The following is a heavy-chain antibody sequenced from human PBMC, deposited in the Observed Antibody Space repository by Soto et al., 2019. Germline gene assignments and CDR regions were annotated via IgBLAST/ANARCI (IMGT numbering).Heavy chain of an antibody. CDR3: ARKLEASVRHVEWFSYKWFDP. V-gene: IGHV4-34*01. D-gene: IGHD3-9*01. Sequence: SETLSLTCDVHGDSLSGYAWSWIRQPPGKGLEWIGEITFRGVTNYHPSLKRRVSMSVDTSKNRISLNVSSVTAADTALYFCARKLEASVRHVEWFSYKWFDPWGPGTLVTVSS. J-gene: IGHJ5*02. CDR2: ITFRGVT. CDR1: GDSLSGYA.